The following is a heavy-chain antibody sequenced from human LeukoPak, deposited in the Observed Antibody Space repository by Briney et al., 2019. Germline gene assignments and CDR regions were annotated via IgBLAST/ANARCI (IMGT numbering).Heavy chain of an antibody. CDR3: ARFGVDYDMDV. D-gene: IGHD3-16*01. Sequence: PSETLSLTCSVSGGSISGHYCTWIRQPPGKGLEWIGQIHYTGKPDYNPSLKSRITISVDTSKNQVSLQVSSVTAADSAIYYCARFGVDYDMDVWGHGTTVTVFS. CDR2: IHYTGKP. J-gene: IGHJ6*02. V-gene: IGHV4-59*11. CDR1: GGSISGHY.